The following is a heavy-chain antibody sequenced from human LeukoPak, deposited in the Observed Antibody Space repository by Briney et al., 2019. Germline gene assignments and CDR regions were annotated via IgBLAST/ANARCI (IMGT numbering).Heavy chain of an antibody. D-gene: IGHD1-26*01. J-gene: IGHJ4*02. Sequence: SETLSLTCTVSGGSISSYYWIWIRQPPGKGLEWIGFIYYNGNTNYNPFLKSRVTISDDSSKSQSSLKLTSVTAADTAVYYCARGVAGSGSTPKYWGQGTLVTVSS. CDR3: ARGVAGSGSTPKY. CDR1: GGSISSYY. CDR2: IYYNGNT. V-gene: IGHV4-59*01.